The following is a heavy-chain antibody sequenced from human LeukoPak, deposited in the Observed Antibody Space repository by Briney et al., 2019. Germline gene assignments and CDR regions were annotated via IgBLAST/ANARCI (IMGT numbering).Heavy chain of an antibody. D-gene: IGHD5-18*01. V-gene: IGHV3-53*01. CDR3: AKHLSAMASFDH. Sequence: PGGSLRLSCAASGFTVSSNYMSWVRQAPGKGLEWVSVIYSGGSTYYADSVKGRFTISRDNSKNTLYLQMNSLRAEDTAVYYCAKHLSAMASFDHWGQGTLVTVSS. CDR2: IYSGGST. J-gene: IGHJ4*02. CDR1: GFTVSSNY.